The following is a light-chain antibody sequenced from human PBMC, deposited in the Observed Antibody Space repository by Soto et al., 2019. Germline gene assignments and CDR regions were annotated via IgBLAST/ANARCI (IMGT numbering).Light chain of an antibody. CDR3: CSYAGRYTFV. V-gene: IGLV2-11*01. CDR2: DVS. CDR1: SSDVGGYVY. J-gene: IGLJ1*01. Sequence: QSALTQPRSVSGSPGQSVTISCTGTSSDVGGYVYVSWYQQQPGKAPKLMIYDVSKRPSGVPDRFSGSKSGSTASLTISGLQPEDEADYYCCSYAGRYTFVFGTGTKVTVL.